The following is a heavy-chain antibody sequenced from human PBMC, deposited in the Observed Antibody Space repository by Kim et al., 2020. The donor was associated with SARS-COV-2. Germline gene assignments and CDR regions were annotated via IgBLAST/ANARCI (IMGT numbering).Heavy chain of an antibody. CDR1: GGSISSGYY. J-gene: IGHJ4*02. V-gene: IGHV4-31*03. CDR3: ARGVWWNGYYFDY. CDR2: IFYSGST. D-gene: IGHD2-21*01. Sequence: SETLSLTCTVSGGSISSGYYWSWIRQHPGKGLEWIGYIFYSGSTHYNPSLKCRLTILVDMSKNQFSLKLRSVTAADTAVYYCARGVWWNGYYFDYWGQGTLVTVSS.